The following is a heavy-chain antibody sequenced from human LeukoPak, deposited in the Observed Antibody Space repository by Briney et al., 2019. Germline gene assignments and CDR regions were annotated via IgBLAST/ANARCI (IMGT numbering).Heavy chain of an antibody. D-gene: IGHD6-13*01. Sequence: GRSLRLSCAASGFTFSSYAMSWVRQAPGKGLEWVSGISGSGVSTYYADSVKGRFTISRDNSKNTLYLQMNSLRAEDTAVCYCARESGIAAALDFWGQGTPVTVSS. J-gene: IGHJ4*02. CDR2: ISGSGVST. CDR1: GFTFSSYA. V-gene: IGHV3-23*01. CDR3: ARESGIAAALDF.